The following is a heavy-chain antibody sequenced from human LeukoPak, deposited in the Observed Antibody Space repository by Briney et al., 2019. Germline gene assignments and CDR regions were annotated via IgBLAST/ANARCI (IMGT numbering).Heavy chain of an antibody. J-gene: IGHJ3*02. Sequence: SGTLSLTCAVSGGSISSSNWWSWVRQPAGKGLEWIGRIYTSGSTNYNPSLKSRVSMSVDTSKNQFSLKLSSVTAADTAVYYCARGGGTFDIWGQGTMVTVSS. CDR3: ARGGGTFDI. D-gene: IGHD3-16*01. CDR2: IYTSGST. V-gene: IGHV4-4*02. CDR1: GGSISSSNW.